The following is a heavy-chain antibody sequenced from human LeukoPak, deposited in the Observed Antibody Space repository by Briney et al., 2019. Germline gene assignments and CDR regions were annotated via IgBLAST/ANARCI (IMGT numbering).Heavy chain of an antibody. CDR3: AKDPVGTMIVVVNLFDY. J-gene: IGHJ4*02. D-gene: IGHD3-22*01. V-gene: IGHV3-23*01. Sequence: GGSLRLSCAASGFTFSSYAMSWVRQAPGKGLEWVSAISGSGGSTYYADSVKGRFTISRDNSKNTLYLQMNSLRAEDTAVYYCAKDPVGTMIVVVNLFDYWGQGTLVTVSS. CDR2: ISGSGGST. CDR1: GFTFSSYA.